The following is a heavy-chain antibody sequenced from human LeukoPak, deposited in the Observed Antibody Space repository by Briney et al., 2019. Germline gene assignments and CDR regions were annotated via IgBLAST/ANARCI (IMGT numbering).Heavy chain of an antibody. CDR1: GFTVSSHY. J-gene: IGHJ4*02. Sequence: PGGSLTLSCAASGFTVSSHYMSWVRQAPGKGLEWVSFIYSGGSTYYADSVKGRFTISRDNSKNTLYLQMNSLRAEDTAVYDCASLMSIAARPNYFDYWGQGTLVTVPS. V-gene: IGHV3-66*02. D-gene: IGHD6-6*01. CDR2: IYSGGST. CDR3: ASLMSIAARPNYFDY.